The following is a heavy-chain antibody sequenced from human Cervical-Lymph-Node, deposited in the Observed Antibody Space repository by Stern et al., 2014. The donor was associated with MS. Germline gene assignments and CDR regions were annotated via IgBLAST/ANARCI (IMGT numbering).Heavy chain of an antibody. CDR1: GGTFSSYA. V-gene: IGHV1-69*01. CDR2: IIPIFGTS. J-gene: IGHJ5*02. CDR3: ARGPRSQSGGSSWFDP. Sequence: QVQLMQSGAEVKKPGSSVKVSCKASGGTFSSYAISWVRQAPGQGLEWMGGIIPIFGTSNYAQKFQGRVTITADESTSTAYMELSSLRSEDTALYYCARGPRSQSGGSSWFDPWGQGTLVTVSS. D-gene: IGHD1-26*01.